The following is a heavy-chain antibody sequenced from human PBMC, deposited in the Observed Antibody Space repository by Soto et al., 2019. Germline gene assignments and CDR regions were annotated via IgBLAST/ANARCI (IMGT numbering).Heavy chain of an antibody. CDR2: ISGSGGST. J-gene: IGHJ4*02. V-gene: IGHV3-23*01. Sequence: GGSLRLSCAASGFTFSSYAMSWVRQAPGKGLEWVSGISGSGGSTYYADSVKGRFTISRDNSKITLYLQMNSLRADDTAVYYCAKDHLGVVPAAYIDYWGQGTLVTVSS. D-gene: IGHD2-2*01. CDR1: GFTFSSYA. CDR3: AKDHLGVVPAAYIDY.